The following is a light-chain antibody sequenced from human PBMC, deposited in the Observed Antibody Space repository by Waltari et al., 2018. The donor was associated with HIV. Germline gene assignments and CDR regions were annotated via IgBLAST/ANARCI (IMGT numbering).Light chain of an antibody. CDR3: CSYAGNYPVL. J-gene: IGLJ3*02. CDR2: DVT. CDR1: SSDVGGYNN. Sequence: QSALTQPRSVSGSPGQSVTISCTGTSSDVGGYNNVSWYQQNPGKAPKFIIYDVTKRPSGVPDRFSGSKSGNTASLTISGLQAEDEADYYCCSYAGNYPVLFGGGTKLTVL. V-gene: IGLV2-11*01.